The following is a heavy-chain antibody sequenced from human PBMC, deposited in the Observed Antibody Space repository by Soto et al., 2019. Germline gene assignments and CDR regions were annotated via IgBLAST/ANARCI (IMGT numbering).Heavy chain of an antibody. CDR1: GFTFSSYS. Sequence: GGSLRLSCAASGFTFSSYSMNWVRQAPGKGLEWVSYISSSSSTIYYADSVKGRFTISRDNAKNSLYLQMNSLRDEDTAVYYCARGVAVAGNWYFQHWGQGTLVTVSS. D-gene: IGHD6-19*01. CDR2: ISSSSSTI. V-gene: IGHV3-48*02. CDR3: ARGVAVAGNWYFQH. J-gene: IGHJ1*01.